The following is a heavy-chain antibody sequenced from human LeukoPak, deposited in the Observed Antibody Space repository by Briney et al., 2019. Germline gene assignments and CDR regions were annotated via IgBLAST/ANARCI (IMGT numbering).Heavy chain of an antibody. D-gene: IGHD1-1*01. CDR3: TTFDY. V-gene: IGHV1-69*01. CDR2: IIPIFGTA. Sequence: GSSVKVSCKASGGIFSNYAISWVRQAPGQGLEWMGGIIPIFGTANYARNFQGRVTITADESTTTAYMELSSLRSEDTAVFYCTTFDYWGQGTLVTVSS. J-gene: IGHJ4*02. CDR1: GGIFSNYA.